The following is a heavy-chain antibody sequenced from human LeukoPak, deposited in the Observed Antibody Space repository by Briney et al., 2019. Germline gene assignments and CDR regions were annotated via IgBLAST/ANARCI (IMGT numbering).Heavy chain of an antibody. Sequence: NPSETLSLTCTVSGASVSSYYWIWIRQPAGRGLEWIGRIDASGSTNYNPSLKSRVTMSVDSSKNQFSLKVSSVTAADTAVYYCARKDGDIWGQGTMVIVSS. J-gene: IGHJ3*02. V-gene: IGHV4-4*07. D-gene: IGHD5-24*01. CDR1: GASVSSYY. CDR3: ARKDGDI. CDR2: IDASGST.